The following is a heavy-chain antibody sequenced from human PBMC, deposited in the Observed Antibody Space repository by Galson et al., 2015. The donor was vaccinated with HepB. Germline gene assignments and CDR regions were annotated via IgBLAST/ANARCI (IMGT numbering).Heavy chain of an antibody. CDR3: ARAVTIFGLSNDWYFDL. D-gene: IGHD3/OR15-3a*01. CDR1: GYTFLNYG. Sequence: SVKVSCKASGYTFLNYGITWVRQAPGQGLEWVGWISPYTGTANYAQKLQGRVTMTTDTSTNTAYMELESLRSDDTAVYYCARAVTIFGLSNDWYFDLWGRGTLVTVSS. V-gene: IGHV1-18*01. CDR2: ISPYTGTA. J-gene: IGHJ2*01.